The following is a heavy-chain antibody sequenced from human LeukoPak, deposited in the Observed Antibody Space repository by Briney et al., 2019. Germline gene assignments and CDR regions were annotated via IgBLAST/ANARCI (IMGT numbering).Heavy chain of an antibody. J-gene: IGHJ4*02. D-gene: IGHD6-13*01. CDR1: GFTFGGYA. V-gene: IGHV3-23*01. Sequence: GGSLRLSCVASGFTFGGYAMSWVRQAPGKGLEWVSSISAGSEDSYYADSVKGRLTISRDNSKNTVYLRMNSLRAEDTAVYYCARQDIAAAVALDYWGQGTLVTVSS. CDR3: ARQDIAAAVALDY. CDR2: ISAGSEDS.